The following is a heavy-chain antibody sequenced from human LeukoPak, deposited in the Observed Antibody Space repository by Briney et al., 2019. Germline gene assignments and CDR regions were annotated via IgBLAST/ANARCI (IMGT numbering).Heavy chain of an antibody. Sequence: SETLSLTCTVSGGSISSTNYYWGWIRQPPGKGLEWIGSIYYSGSTYCNPFLKSRLTISLDTSKNQFSLRLSSVTAADTAFNYCARRYNWNDRWDWGQGTLVTVSP. CDR1: GGSISSTNYY. CDR2: IYYSGST. D-gene: IGHD1-1*01. CDR3: ARRYNWNDRWD. V-gene: IGHV4-39*07. J-gene: IGHJ4*02.